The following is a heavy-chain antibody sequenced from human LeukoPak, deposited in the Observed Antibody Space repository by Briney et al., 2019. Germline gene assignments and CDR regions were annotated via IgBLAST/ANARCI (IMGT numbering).Heavy chain of an antibody. J-gene: IGHJ3*02. CDR1: GGSISSGSYY. D-gene: IGHD3-10*01. CDR3: ARGGITMVRGVKPYAFDI. CDR2: IYTSGST. V-gene: IGHV4-61*02. Sequence: SQTLCLTCTVSGGSISSGSYYWSWIRQPAGKGLEWIGRIYTSGSTNYNPSLKSRVTISVDTSKNQFSLKLSSVTAADTAVYYCARGGITMVRGVKPYAFDIWGQGTMVTVSS.